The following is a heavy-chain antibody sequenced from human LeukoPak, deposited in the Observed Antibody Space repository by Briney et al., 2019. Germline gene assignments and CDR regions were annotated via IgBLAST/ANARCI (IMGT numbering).Heavy chain of an antibody. CDR1: GGSISNSYYY. CDR3: ARNMVRGRYSQH. CDR2: IYYSGTT. V-gene: IGHV4-39*01. D-gene: IGHD3-10*01. Sequence: SETLSLTCTVSGGSISNSYYYWGWARQPPGEALEWIGSIYYSGTTYYKPSLKSRVTISVDTSKNQFSLRLSSVTAADTAVYYCARNMVRGRYSQHWGQGTLVTVSS. J-gene: IGHJ1*01.